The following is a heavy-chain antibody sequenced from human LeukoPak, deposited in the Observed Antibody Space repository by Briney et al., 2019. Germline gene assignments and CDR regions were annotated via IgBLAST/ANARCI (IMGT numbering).Heavy chain of an antibody. Sequence: GGSLRLSCAASGFTFSSYSMNWVCQAPGKGLEWVSSISSSSYIYYADSVKGRFTISRDNAKNSLYLQMNSLRAEDTAVYYCASLRITIFGVVIRPFDYWGQGTLVTVSS. CDR3: ASLRITIFGVVIRPFDY. D-gene: IGHD3-3*01. CDR2: ISSSSYI. V-gene: IGHV3-21*01. J-gene: IGHJ4*02. CDR1: GFTFSSYS.